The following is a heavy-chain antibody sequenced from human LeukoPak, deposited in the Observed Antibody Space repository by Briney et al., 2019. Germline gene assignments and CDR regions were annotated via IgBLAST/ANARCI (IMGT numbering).Heavy chain of an antibody. V-gene: IGHV4-39*07. CDR1: GGSISSSSYY. D-gene: IGHD3-22*01. CDR2: FEYGGST. Sequence: SSETLSLTCTVSGGSISSSSYYWGWIRQAPGKGLEWIGSFEYGGSTYYNPSLKSRVTISVDTSKNQFSLKLSSVTAADTAVYYCARPRTYYYDSRRGHNWFDPWGQGTLVTVSS. CDR3: ARPRTYYYDSRRGHNWFDP. J-gene: IGHJ5*02.